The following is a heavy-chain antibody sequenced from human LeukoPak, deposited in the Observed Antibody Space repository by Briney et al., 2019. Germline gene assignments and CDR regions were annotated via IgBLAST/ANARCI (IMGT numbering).Heavy chain of an antibody. CDR2: ISAYNGNT. D-gene: IGHD5-18*01. J-gene: IGHJ4*02. CDR3: AREDTAMVSRVFDY. CDR1: GYTFPSYG. Sequence: ASVKVSCKASGYTFPSYGISWVGRAPGQGLEGLGWISAYNGNTNYAQKLQGRVTMTTDTSTSTAYMELRSLRSDDTAVYYCAREDTAMVSRVFDYWGQGTLVTVSS. V-gene: IGHV1-18*01.